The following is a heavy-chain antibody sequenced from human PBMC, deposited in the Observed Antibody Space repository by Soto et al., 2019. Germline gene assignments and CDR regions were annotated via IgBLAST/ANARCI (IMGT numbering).Heavy chain of an antibody. CDR1: GGSFSGYY. V-gene: IGHV4-34*01. CDR2: INHSGST. J-gene: IGHJ5*02. CDR3: ARGASAATPIYSYNWFDP. Sequence: QVQLQQWGAGLLKPSETLSLTCAVYGGSFSGYYWSWIRQPPGKGLEWIGEINHSGSTNYNPSLKSRVTISVDTSKNQFSLKLSSVTAADTAVYYCARGASAATPIYSYNWFDPWGQGTLVTVSS. D-gene: IGHD2-15*01.